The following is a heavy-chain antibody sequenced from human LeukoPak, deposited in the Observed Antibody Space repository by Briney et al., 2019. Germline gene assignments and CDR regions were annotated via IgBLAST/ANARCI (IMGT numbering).Heavy chain of an antibody. Sequence: SETLSLTCTVSGGSISSSDYYWSWIRQPPGKGLEWIGYIYYSGSTSYNPSLKSRVTISVDTSKNQFSLKLSSVTAADTAVYYCARGRGYSYGSPLGYWGQGTLVTVSS. CDR1: GGSISSSDYY. J-gene: IGHJ4*02. V-gene: IGHV4-30-4*01. CDR2: IYYSGST. D-gene: IGHD5-18*01. CDR3: ARGRGYSYGSPLGY.